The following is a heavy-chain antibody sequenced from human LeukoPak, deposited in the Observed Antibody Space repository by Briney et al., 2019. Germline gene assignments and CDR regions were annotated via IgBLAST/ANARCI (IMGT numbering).Heavy chain of an antibody. V-gene: IGHV3-30*04. CDR1: GFTFSSYA. Sequence: GGSLRLSCAASGFTFSSYAMHWVRQAPGKGLEWVAVISYDGSNKDYADSVKGRFTISRDNSKNTVYLQMNSLRTEDTAVYYCAKAAVADRYYYYGIDVWGQGTTATVSS. CDR3: AKAAVADRYYYYGIDV. D-gene: IGHD6-19*01. J-gene: IGHJ6*02. CDR2: ISYDGSNK.